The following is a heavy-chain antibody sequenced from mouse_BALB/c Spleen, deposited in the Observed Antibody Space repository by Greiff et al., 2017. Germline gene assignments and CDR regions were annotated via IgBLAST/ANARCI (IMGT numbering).Heavy chain of an antibody. CDR2: IYPGNSDT. V-gene: IGHV1-5*01. D-gene: IGHD3-2*02. J-gene: IGHJ2*01. CDR3: TRGGQAKGGVYFDY. Sequence: EVQLQESGTVLARPGASVKMSCKASGYTFTSYWMHWVKQRPGQGLEWIGAIYPGNSDTSYNQKFKGKAKLTAVTSTSTAYMELGSLTNEDSAVYSGTRGGQAKGGVYFDYWGKGTTPTVAS. CDR1: GYTFTSYW.